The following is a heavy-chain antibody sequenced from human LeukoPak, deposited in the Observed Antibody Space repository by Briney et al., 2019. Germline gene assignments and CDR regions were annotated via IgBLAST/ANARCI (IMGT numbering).Heavy chain of an antibody. V-gene: IGHV3-23*01. CDR3: AKSGGSGYFYLFDY. J-gene: IGHJ4*02. CDR1: GSTFSSYA. CDR2: VSDAGGSA. D-gene: IGHD3-10*01. Sequence: GGSLRLSCAASGSTFSSYAMSWVRQAPGKGLEWVSSVSDAGGSAYYADSVRGQFIISRDNSKNTLYLQMNSLRAEDTAVYYCAKSGGSGYFYLFDYWGRGTLVTVSS.